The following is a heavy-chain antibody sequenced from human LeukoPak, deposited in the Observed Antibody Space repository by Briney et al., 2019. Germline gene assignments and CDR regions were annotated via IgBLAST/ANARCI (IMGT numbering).Heavy chain of an antibody. CDR1: GGSISSGDYY. V-gene: IGHV4-30-4*01. Sequence: SSETLSLTCTVSGGSISSGDYYWSWIRQPPGKGLEWIGYIYYSGSTYYNPSLKSRVTISVDTSKNQFSLKLSSVTAADTAVYYCARGGQYWYFDLWGRGTLVTVSS. CDR3: ARGGQYWYFDL. J-gene: IGHJ2*01. CDR2: IYYSGST.